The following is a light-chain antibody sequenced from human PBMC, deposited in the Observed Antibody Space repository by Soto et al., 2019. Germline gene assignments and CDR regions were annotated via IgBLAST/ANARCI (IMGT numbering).Light chain of an antibody. CDR3: QQRFNWPRFT. V-gene: IGKV3-11*01. J-gene: IGKJ2*01. CDR2: DAS. Sequence: EIVWTQPPATLSFSPGEKATLSGRASRRVSSSLAWYQQKPGQAPGLLIYDASNRATGIPARFSGGGSGTDFTLTISSLEPEDFAVYYCQQRFNWPRFTFGQGTKLEIK. CDR1: RRVSSS.